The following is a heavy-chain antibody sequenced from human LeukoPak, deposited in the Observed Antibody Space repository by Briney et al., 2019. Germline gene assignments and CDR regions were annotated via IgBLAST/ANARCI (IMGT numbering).Heavy chain of an antibody. J-gene: IGHJ4*02. CDR1: GFTFRNHA. CDR3: ARGHIGSYGLIDY. V-gene: IGHV3-30-3*01. CDR2: ISDDGSSK. Sequence: GGSLRLSCAASGFTFRNHAIHWVRQAPGKGLEWVAVISDDGSSKYYADSVKGRFIISRDNSKNTLYLQMNSLRAEETAVYCCARGHIGSYGLIDYWGQGTRVIVSS. D-gene: IGHD1-26*01.